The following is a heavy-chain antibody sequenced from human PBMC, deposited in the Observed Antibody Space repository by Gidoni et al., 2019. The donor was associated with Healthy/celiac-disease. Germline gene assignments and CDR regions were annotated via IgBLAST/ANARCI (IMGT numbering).Heavy chain of an antibody. D-gene: IGHD3-22*01. Sequence: QVQLVQPGAAVQKPGSSVTVSCQASGGTFSSHALSWVRQAPAQGLAWMGGIIPIFGPANYEQKFQGRVTITADESTSTAYMELSSLRSEDTAVYYCASLAEGDSSGYYYGYFDLWGRGTLVTVSS. J-gene: IGHJ2*01. CDR2: IIPIFGPA. CDR3: ASLAEGDSSGYYYGYFDL. V-gene: IGHV1-69*01. CDR1: GGTFSSHA.